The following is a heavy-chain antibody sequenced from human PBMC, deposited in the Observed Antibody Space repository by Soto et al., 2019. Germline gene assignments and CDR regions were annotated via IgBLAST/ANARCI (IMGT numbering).Heavy chain of an antibody. D-gene: IGHD3-3*01. Sequence: SETLSLTCAVYGGSFSGYYWSWIRQPPGKGLEWIGEINHSGSTNYNPSLKSRVTISVDTSKNQFSLKLSSVTAADTAVYYCARGVYYDFWVHYYYMDVWGKGTTVTVSS. J-gene: IGHJ6*03. CDR2: INHSGST. V-gene: IGHV4-34*01. CDR1: GGSFSGYY. CDR3: ARGVYYDFWVHYYYMDV.